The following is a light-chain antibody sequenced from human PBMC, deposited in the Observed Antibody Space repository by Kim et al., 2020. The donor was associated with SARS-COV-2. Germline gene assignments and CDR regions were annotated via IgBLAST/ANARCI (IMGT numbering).Light chain of an antibody. Sequence: QSVTISCTGTSSDVGGYNYVSWYQQHPGKAPKLMIYAVSKRPSGVPDRFSGSKSGNTASLTVSGLQAEDEADYYCSSYAGTTYYAFGTGTKVTVL. CDR3: SSYAGTTYYA. V-gene: IGLV2-8*01. CDR2: AVS. J-gene: IGLJ1*01. CDR1: SSDVGGYNY.